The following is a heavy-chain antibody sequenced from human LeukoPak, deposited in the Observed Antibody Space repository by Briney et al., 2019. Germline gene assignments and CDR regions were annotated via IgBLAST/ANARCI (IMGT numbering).Heavy chain of an antibody. Sequence: SETLSLTCTVSGDSISNYYWTWIRQPPGERPEWIGYIYSSGTTSYNPSLKSRATISIDTSKNQFSLKLRSVTATDTAVYYCARRSGIWGQGTMVTVSS. CDR3: ARRSGI. J-gene: IGHJ3*02. CDR1: GDSISNYY. V-gene: IGHV4-59*12. CDR2: IYSSGTT.